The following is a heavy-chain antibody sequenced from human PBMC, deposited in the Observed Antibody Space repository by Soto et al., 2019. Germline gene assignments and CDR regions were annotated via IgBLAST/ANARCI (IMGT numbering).Heavy chain of an antibody. Sequence: ALRLSCATSLFSFSNYAMHWLRQAPGKGPEWGAAISNEGNKKHYADSVRGRLIISRDNSKSTLYLQMYSLRIEETAVYYCAKDGPRILQSSDFWSGRRSRGLYNYFDPWGQGNLVNVSS. J-gene: IGHJ5*02. V-gene: IGHV3-30-3*02. CDR3: AKDGPRILQSSDFWSGRRSRGLYNYFDP. CDR2: ISNEGNKK. CDR1: LFSFSNYA. D-gene: IGHD3-3*01.